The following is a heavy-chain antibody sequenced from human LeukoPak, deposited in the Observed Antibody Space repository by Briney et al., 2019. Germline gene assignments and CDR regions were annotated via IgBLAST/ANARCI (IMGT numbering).Heavy chain of an antibody. J-gene: IGHJ4*02. D-gene: IGHD3-3*01. V-gene: IGHV1-2*04. Sequence: ASVKVSCKASGGTFSSYTFNWVRQAPGQGLEWMGWINPNSGGTNYAQKFQGWVTMTRDTSISAAYMELSRLRSDDTAVYYCARATARGFLEWLLVYWGQGTLVTVSS. CDR2: INPNSGGT. CDR3: ARATARGFLEWLLVY. CDR1: GGTFSSYT.